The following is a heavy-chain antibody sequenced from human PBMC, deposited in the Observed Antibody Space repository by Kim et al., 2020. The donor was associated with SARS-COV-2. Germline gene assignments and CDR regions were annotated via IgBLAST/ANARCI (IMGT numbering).Heavy chain of an antibody. CDR3: ARDDYDSSGYYLPFDY. V-gene: IGHV1-18*01. Sequence: KLQGRVTMTTDTSTSTAYMELRSLRSDDTAVYYCARDDYDSSGYYLPFDYWGQGTLVTVSS. D-gene: IGHD3-22*01. J-gene: IGHJ4*02.